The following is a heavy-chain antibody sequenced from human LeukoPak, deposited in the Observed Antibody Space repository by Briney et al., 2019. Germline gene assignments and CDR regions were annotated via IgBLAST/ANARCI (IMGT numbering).Heavy chain of an antibody. D-gene: IGHD3-22*01. J-gene: IGHJ4*02. Sequence: TLSLTCTVSGGSIISGGYYWSWIRQHPGKVLEGIGYIYYSGSTYYNPSLKSRVTISVDTSKTQFSLKLSSVPAADTAVYYCARGSSEDDSSGYLYYFDYWGPGTLVTVSS. CDR3: ARGSSEDDSSGYLYYFDY. CDR1: GGSIISGGYY. V-gene: IGHV4-31*03. CDR2: IYYSGST.